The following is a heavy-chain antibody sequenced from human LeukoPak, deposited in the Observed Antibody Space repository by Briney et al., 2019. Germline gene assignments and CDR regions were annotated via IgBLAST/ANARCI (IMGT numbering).Heavy chain of an antibody. CDR1: GASIRSYY. CDR2: INYSGST. CDR3: ARDTRSYDSSGYYFFDI. J-gene: IGHJ4*02. Sequence: PSETLSLTCTVSGASIRSYYWNWLRQPPGKGLEWIGYINYSGSTNFNPSLKSRATISMDTSKHHFSLKLSSVTAADTAVYYCARDTRSYDSSGYYFFDIWGQGTLVTVSS. D-gene: IGHD3-22*01. V-gene: IGHV4-59*01.